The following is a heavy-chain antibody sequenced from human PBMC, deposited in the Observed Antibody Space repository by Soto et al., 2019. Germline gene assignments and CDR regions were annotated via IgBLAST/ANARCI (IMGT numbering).Heavy chain of an antibody. J-gene: IGHJ4*02. CDR1: GFTFSDHY. Sequence: EVQLVESGGGLVQPGGSLRLSCAASGFTFSDHYMDWVRQAAGKGLEWVGRIRNRANGYSTVYAASVTGRFTISRDDSKNSVFLQMNSLKTEDTAVYYCTGSNGDFLDFDYWGQGTLVTVSS. D-gene: IGHD4-17*01. V-gene: IGHV3-72*01. CDR3: TGSNGDFLDFDY. CDR2: IRNRANGYST.